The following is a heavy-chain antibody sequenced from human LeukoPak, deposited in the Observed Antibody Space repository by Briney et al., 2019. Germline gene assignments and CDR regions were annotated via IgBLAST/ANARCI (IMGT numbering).Heavy chain of an antibody. Sequence: SETLSLTYTVSEGSIGTFYWSWIRQPPGKGLEWIGYIYYNGNTKYNPSLKSRVTISVDTSKNQYSLKVTSVTAADTAVYYCARAAGDYGDYDYFYYMDVWGKGTTVTISS. V-gene: IGHV4-59*12. D-gene: IGHD4-17*01. CDR2: IYYNGNT. J-gene: IGHJ6*03. CDR1: EGSIGTFY. CDR3: ARAAGDYGDYDYFYYMDV.